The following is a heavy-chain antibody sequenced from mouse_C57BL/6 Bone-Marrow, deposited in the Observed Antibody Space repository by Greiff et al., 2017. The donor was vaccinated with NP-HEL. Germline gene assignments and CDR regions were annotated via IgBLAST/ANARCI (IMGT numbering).Heavy chain of an antibody. CDR2: IYPRDGST. Sequence: VQLQQSDAELVKPGASVKISCKVSGYTFTDHTIHWMKQRPEQGLEWIGYIYPRDGSTKYNEQFNGQATLTADKSSSTAYMQLNSLTSEDSAVYFCARTPIYYYGSTHWDYWGQGTTLTVSS. CDR1: GYTFTDHT. V-gene: IGHV1-78*01. J-gene: IGHJ2*01. CDR3: ARTPIYYYGSTHWDY. D-gene: IGHD1-1*01.